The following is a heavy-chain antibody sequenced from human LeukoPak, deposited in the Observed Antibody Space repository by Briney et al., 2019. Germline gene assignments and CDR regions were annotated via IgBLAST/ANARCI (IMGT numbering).Heavy chain of an antibody. V-gene: IGHV4-34*01. CDR1: GGSISSYY. CDR2: INHSGST. Sequence: PSETLSLTCTVSGGSISSYYWSWIRQPPGKGLEWIGEINHSGSTNYNPSLKSRVTISVDTSKNQFSLKLSSVTAADTAVYYCATDYMVRGVITTYWGLGTLVTVSS. CDR3: ATDYMVRGVITTY. D-gene: IGHD3-10*01. J-gene: IGHJ4*02.